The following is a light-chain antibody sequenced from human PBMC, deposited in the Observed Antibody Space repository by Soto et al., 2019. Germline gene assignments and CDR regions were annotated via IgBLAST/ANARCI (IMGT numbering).Light chain of an antibody. V-gene: IGLV1-44*01. Sequence: QSVLTQPPSASGTPGQRVTISCSGSSSNIGSNTVNWYHQLPGTAPKLLIYGNNERPSGVPDRFSGSKSGTSGSLAISGLQSEDEADYYCASWDDTLNVAVFGGGTQLTVL. J-gene: IGLJ7*01. CDR1: SSNIGSNT. CDR2: GNN. CDR3: ASWDDTLNVAV.